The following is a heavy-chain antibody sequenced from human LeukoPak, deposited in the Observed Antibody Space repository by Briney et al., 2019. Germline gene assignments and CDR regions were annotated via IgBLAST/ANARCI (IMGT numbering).Heavy chain of an antibody. CDR2: IIPILGIA. V-gene: IGHV1-69*04. D-gene: IGHD1-26*01. J-gene: IGHJ4*02. Sequence: SVKVSCKASGGTFSSYAISWVRQAPGQGLEWMGRIIPILGIANYAQKFQGRVTITADKSTSTAYMELSSLRSEDTAVYYCARSEGLYSGSYPIDYWGQGTLVTVSS. CDR3: ARSEGLYSGSYPIDY. CDR1: GGTFSSYA.